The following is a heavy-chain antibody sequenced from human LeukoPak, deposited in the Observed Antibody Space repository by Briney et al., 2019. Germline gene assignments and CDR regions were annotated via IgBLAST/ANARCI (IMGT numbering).Heavy chain of an antibody. CDR2: IIPILGIA. J-gene: IGHJ4*02. Sequence: ASVKVSCKASGGTFSSYVISWVRQAPGQGLEWMGRIIPILGIANYAQKFQGRVTITADKSTSTAYMELSSLRSEDTAVYYCARSRYYYGSGSYYPSHFDYWGQGTLVTVSS. CDR3: ARSRYYYGSGSYYPSHFDY. D-gene: IGHD3-10*01. CDR1: GGTFSSYV. V-gene: IGHV1-69*04.